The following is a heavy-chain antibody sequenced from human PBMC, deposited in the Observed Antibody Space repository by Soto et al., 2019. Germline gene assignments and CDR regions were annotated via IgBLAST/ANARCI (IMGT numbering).Heavy chain of an antibody. Sequence: GESLKISCKGSGYSFTSYWIGWVRQMPGKGLEWMGIIYPGDSDTRYSPSFQGQVTISADKSISTAYLQWSSLKASDTAMYYCARQSVVPAAIDHYYMDVWGKGTTVTVSS. CDR2: IYPGDSDT. CDR1: GYSFTSYW. V-gene: IGHV5-51*01. J-gene: IGHJ6*03. CDR3: ARQSVVPAAIDHYYMDV. D-gene: IGHD2-2*01.